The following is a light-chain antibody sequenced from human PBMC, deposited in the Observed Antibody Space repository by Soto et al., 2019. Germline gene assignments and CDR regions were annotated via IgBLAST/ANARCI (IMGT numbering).Light chain of an antibody. CDR2: GNT. CDR3: QSYDSARSGPVV. V-gene: IGLV1-40*01. Sequence: QSVLTQPPSLSGAPGQNIIISCTGGGSNIGAGFDVHWYQQLPGTAPKLLIYGNTNRPSGVPDRFSGSKSGTSASLVITGLQAEDEADDYCQSYDSARSGPVVFGGGTKLTVL. CDR1: GSNIGAGFD. J-gene: IGLJ2*01.